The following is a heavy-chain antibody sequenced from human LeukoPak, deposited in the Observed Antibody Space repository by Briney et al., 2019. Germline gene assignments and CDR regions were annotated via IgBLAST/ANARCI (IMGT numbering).Heavy chain of an antibody. V-gene: IGHV4-34*01. CDR1: GGAFSNYF. J-gene: IGHJ5*02. D-gene: IGHD2-15*01. CDR2: INDSGST. CDR3: ARELGTPLNWFDP. Sequence: PSETLSLTCAVSGGAFSNYFWTWIRQPPGKGLEWIAEINDSGSTNSNSSLRSRVAISLDTSKNQFSLKLSSVTAADTAVYYCARELGTPLNWFDPWGQGTLVTVSS.